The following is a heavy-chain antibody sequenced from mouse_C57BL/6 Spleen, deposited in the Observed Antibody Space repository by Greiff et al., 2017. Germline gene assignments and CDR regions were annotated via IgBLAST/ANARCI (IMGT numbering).Heavy chain of an antibody. CDR3: TRAGLLYALDY. CDR2: SSSGGDYN. J-gene: IGHJ4*01. V-gene: IGHV5-9-1*02. Sequence: EVKLVESGAGLVQPGGSLKLSCAASGFTFSSYAMSWVRQTPEKRLEWVAYSSSGGDYNYYSDTVKGRFTISRDNAKYTLYLHMSSLKAADTDKYYCTRAGLLYALDYWGQGTSVTVSS. CDR1: GFTFSSYA. D-gene: IGHD3-1*01.